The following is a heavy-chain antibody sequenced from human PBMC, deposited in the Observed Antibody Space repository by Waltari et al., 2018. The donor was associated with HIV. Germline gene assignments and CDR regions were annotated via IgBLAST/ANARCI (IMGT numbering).Heavy chain of an antibody. J-gene: IGHJ4*02. D-gene: IGHD1-26*01. CDR2: ISSSSSTI. CDR3: ARENSGSYLYYFDY. CDR1: GFTLSSYS. V-gene: IGHV3-48*02. Sequence: EVQLVESGGGLVQPGGSLRLSCAASGFTLSSYSMNWVRQAQGKGLDWVSYISSSSSTIYYADSVKGRFTISRDNAKNSLYLQMNSLRDEDTAVYYCARENSGSYLYYFDYWGQGTLVTVSS.